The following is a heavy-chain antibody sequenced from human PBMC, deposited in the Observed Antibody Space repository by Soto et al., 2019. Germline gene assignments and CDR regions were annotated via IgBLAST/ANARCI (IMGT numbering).Heavy chain of an antibody. CDR1: GFTFSDYY. CDR3: AYAWNRDACDI. CDR2: ISSSGSTI. D-gene: IGHD1-1*01. J-gene: IGHJ3*02. V-gene: IGHV3-11*01. Sequence: PGGALRLSCSASGFTFSDYYMSWIRQAPGKGLEWVSYISSSGSTIYYADSVKGRFTSSRDNAKNSLYLQMNSLRAEDTAVYYCAYAWNRDACDIWGQGTMVTVSS.